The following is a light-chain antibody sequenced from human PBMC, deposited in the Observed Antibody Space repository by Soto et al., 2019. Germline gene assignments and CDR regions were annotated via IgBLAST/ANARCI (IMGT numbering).Light chain of an antibody. CDR1: QSVLYSSNNKNY. CDR2: WAF. V-gene: IGKV4-1*01. CDR3: QQYYSLWT. J-gene: IGKJ1*01. Sequence: DIVMTQSPDSLAVSLGERATINCKSSQSVLYSSNNKNYLAWYQQKPGQPPKLLIYWAFTRESGVPDRFSGSGSGTDFTLTISSLQAEDVAVYYCQQYYSLWTFGQGTKVEIK.